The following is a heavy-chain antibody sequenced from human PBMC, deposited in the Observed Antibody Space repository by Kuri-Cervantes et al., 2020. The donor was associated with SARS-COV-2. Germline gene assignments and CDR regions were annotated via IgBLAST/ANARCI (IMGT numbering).Heavy chain of an antibody. CDR1: GGSISSYY. CDR2: IYYSGST. Sequence: ESLKIFCTVSGGSISSYYWSWIRQPPGKGLEWIGYIYYSGSTNYNPSLKSRVTISVDTSKNQFSLKLSSVTAADTAVYYCARARIAADGGYYYMDVWGKGTTVTVSS. J-gene: IGHJ6*03. D-gene: IGHD6-25*01. CDR3: ARARIAADGGYYYMDV. V-gene: IGHV4-59*01.